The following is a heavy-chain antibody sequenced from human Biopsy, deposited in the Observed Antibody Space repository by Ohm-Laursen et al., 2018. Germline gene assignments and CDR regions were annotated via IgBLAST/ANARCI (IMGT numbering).Heavy chain of an antibody. V-gene: IGHV4-59*01. CDR3: ARDRGYYSDRTVPGYFDL. D-gene: IGHD3-22*01. CDR2: VYYTGST. CDR1: GDSISSYY. Sequence: GTLSLTCTVSGDSISSYYWSWIRQPPGKGLQWIGYVYYTGSTDYNPSLQSRVTISVDTSKSHFSLRLRSVTPADTAIYYCARDRGYYSDRTVPGYFDLWGRGTLVTVSS. J-gene: IGHJ2*01.